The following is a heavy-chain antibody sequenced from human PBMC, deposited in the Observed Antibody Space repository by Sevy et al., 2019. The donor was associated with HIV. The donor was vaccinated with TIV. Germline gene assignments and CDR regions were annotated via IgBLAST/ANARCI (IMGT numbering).Heavy chain of an antibody. CDR3: AKDQARYCRSSSCFVSCGMDV. V-gene: IGHV3-43*01. CDR2: INWDGTST. J-gene: IGHJ6*02. CDR1: GFSFDEYA. D-gene: IGHD2-2*01. Sequence: GGSLRLSCAASGFSFDEYAMHWVRQPQGKGLEWVSFINWDGTSTFYAESAKARFTISRDNSNSSLYLQMNNLKTEDTGLYYCAKDQARYCRSSSCFVSCGMDVWGQGTTVTVSS.